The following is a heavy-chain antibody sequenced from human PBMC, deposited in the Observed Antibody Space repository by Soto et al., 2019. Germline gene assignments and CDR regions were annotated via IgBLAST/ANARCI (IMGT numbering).Heavy chain of an antibody. CDR3: ARLIARAGQKPFDY. Sequence: SGPTLVNPTQTLTLTCTFSGFSLTTSGMCVSWIRQPPGKALEWLALIDWDDDKYYSTSLKTRLTISKDTSKNQVVLRMTNMDPVDTATYYCARLIARAGQKPFDYWGQGTLVTVSS. J-gene: IGHJ4*02. CDR2: IDWDDDK. V-gene: IGHV2-70*12. D-gene: IGHD6-19*01. CDR1: GFSLTTSGMC.